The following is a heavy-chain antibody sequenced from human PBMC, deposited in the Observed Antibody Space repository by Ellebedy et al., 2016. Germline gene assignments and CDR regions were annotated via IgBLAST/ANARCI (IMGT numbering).Heavy chain of an antibody. D-gene: IGHD5-24*01. CDR3: ATSRDGYKIDS. J-gene: IGHJ4*02. Sequence: SETLSLXXTVSGGSISSYYFNWIRQPAGKGLEWIGRIYTSGTTHHNPSLKSRVTTSVDTSKNQFSLRLNSVTAADTAIYYCATSRDGYKIDSWGQGALVTVSS. CDR2: IYTSGTT. CDR1: GGSISSYY. V-gene: IGHV4-4*07.